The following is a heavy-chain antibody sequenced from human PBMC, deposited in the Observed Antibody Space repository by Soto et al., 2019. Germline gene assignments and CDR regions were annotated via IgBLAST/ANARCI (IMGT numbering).Heavy chain of an antibody. J-gene: IGHJ4*02. CDR3: ARLGGSYAVPHFDY. D-gene: IGHD1-26*01. Sequence: SETLSLTCTVSGDSISRTRYYWVWIRQTPGRGLEWIGSIYYSGTTTNYNPSLKSRVTLSVDTSKNQFSLKLSSVTAADTAVYYCARLGGSYAVPHFDYWGQGTLVTVSS. CDR1: GDSISRTRYY. V-gene: IGHV4-39*07. CDR2: IYYSGTTT.